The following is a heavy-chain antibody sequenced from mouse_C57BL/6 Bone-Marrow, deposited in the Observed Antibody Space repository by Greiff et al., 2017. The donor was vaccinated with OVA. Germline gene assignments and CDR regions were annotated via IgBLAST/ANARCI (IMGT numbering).Heavy chain of an antibody. CDR2: IDHSESYT. V-gene: IGHV1-69*01. J-gene: IGHJ3*01. CDR1: GYTFTSYW. D-gene: IGHD2-5*01. CDR3: ARENYSNLFAY. Sequence: QVQLQQSGAELVMPGASVKLSCKASGYTFTSYWMHWVQQRPGQGLEWIGEIDHSESYTNYNQKFKGKSTLTVDKSSSTAYMQLSSLTSEDSAVYYSARENYSNLFAYWGQGTLVTVSA.